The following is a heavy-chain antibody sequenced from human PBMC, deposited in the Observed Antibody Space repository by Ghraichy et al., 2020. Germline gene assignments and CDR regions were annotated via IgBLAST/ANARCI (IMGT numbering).Heavy chain of an antibody. CDR2: IKHDGSDS. J-gene: IGHJ4*02. CDR1: GFTFNIHW. D-gene: IGHD3-16*01. Sequence: GESLNISCAASGFTFNIHWMTWVRQAPGKGLEWVAKIKHDGSDSHYLDSVKGRFTISRDNAKNSLYLQMNSLGEEDTGVYYCARDAGRGGFLDCWGRGVLVTVSS. CDR3: ARDAGRGGFLDC. V-gene: IGHV3-7*01.